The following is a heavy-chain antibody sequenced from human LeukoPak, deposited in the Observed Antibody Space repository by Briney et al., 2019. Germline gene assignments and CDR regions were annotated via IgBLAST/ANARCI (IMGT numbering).Heavy chain of an antibody. CDR3: ATESYGGA. CDR2: TYSSGST. Sequence: PGGSLRLSCAASDFTVSSNSMGWVRQAPGKGLEWVSVTYSSGSTHYADSVKGRFTISRDSSKNTLYLQMNGLRAEDTAVYYCATESYGGAWGQGTLVTVSS. V-gene: IGHV3-53*01. D-gene: IGHD1-26*01. CDR1: DFTVSSNS. J-gene: IGHJ4*02.